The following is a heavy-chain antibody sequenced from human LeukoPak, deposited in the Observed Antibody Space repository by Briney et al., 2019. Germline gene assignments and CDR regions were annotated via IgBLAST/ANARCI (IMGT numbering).Heavy chain of an antibody. D-gene: IGHD3-10*01. CDR1: GFPFSSYS. V-gene: IGHV3-21*01. CDR2: ISSSSSFI. J-gene: IGHJ3*02. Sequence: GGSLRLSCAASGFPFSSYSMNWVRQTPGKGLEWVSCISSSSSFIYYADSVKGRFTISRDNAENSLYLQMSSLRAEDTAVYYCARGVRGIICDAFDIWGQGTMVTVSS. CDR3: ARGVRGIICDAFDI.